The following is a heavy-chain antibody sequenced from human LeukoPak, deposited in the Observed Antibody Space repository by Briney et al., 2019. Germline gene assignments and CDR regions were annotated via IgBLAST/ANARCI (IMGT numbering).Heavy chain of an antibody. CDR3: ARDITYYYDSSGYYYDYGMDV. V-gene: IGHV4-4*07. CDR1: GGSISSYY. D-gene: IGHD3-22*01. CDR2: IYTSGST. Sequence: SETLSLTCTVSGGSISSYYWSWIWQPAGKGLEWIGRIYTSGSTNYNPSLKSRVTMSVDTSKNQFSLKLSSVTAADTAVYYCARDITYYYDSSGYYYDYGMDVWGQGTTVTVSS. J-gene: IGHJ6*02.